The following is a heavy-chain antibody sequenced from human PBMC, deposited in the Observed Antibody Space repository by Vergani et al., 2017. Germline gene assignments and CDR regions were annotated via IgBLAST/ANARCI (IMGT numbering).Heavy chain of an antibody. D-gene: IGHD1-7*01. Sequence: QVQLVESGGGVVQPGRSLRLSCAASGFTFSSYGMHWVRQAPGKGLEWVAVISYDGSNKYYADSVKGRFTISRDNSKNTLYLQMNSLRAEDTAVYYCAKVLRPGWNWRRDYYYGMGVWGQGTTVTVSS. CDR2: ISYDGSNK. J-gene: IGHJ6*02. V-gene: IGHV3-30*18. CDR3: AKVLRPGWNWRRDYYYGMGV. CDR1: GFTFSSYG.